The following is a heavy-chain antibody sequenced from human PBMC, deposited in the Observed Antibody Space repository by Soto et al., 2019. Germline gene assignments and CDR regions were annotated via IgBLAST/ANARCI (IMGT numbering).Heavy chain of an antibody. CDR1: GGSISSGDYY. CDR3: AREMTTVTTIDY. D-gene: IGHD4-17*01. V-gene: IGHV4-30-4*01. Sequence: QVQLQESGPGLVKPSQTLSLTCTVSGGSISSGDYYWSWIRQPPGKGREWNGYIHYSGSTYYNPSLKIRGSISVDASKNQFSLKLSSVTAAVTAVYYCAREMTTVTTIDYWGQGTLVTLSS. CDR2: IHYSGST. J-gene: IGHJ4*02.